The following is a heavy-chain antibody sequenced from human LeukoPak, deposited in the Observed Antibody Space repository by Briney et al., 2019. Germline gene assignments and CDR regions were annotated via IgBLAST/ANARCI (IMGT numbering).Heavy chain of an antibody. V-gene: IGHV3-23*01. CDR3: AKDIMSTRNYYFDY. J-gene: IGHJ4*02. CDR1: GFTFSSYA. Sequence: GGSLRLSCAASGFTFSSYAMNWVRQAPGKGLEWVSTISGSSGSTYYADSVKGRFTVSRDNSKNTLYPQMNSLRAEDTAIYYCAKDIMSTRNYYFDYWGQGTLVTVSS. CDR2: ISGSSGST.